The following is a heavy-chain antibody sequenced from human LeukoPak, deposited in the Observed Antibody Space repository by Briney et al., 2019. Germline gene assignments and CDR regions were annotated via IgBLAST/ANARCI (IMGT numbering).Heavy chain of an antibody. CDR3: ASVLGNYYYYMDV. CDR1: GGSISSGDYY. CDR2: IYYSGST. J-gene: IGHJ6*03. Sequence: PSETLSLTCTVSGGSISSGDYYWSWIRQPPGKGLEWIGYIYYSGSTYYNPSLKSRVTISVDTSKNQFPLKLSSVTAADTAVYYCASVLGNYYYYMDVWGKGTTVTVSS. V-gene: IGHV4-30-4*08. D-gene: IGHD2-8*02.